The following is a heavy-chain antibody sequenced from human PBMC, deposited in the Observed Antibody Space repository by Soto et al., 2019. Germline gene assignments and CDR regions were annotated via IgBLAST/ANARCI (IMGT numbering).Heavy chain of an antibody. D-gene: IGHD2-21*02. CDR1: SNSIISLCFY. Sequence: TLSLNCTILSNSIISLCFYWMLNRLHPGKGLDWIGYIYYSGSTYYNPSLKCRFTISVDPSKNQFSLKLSSVTAADTAVYYCARVCGGDCHNGMDAWGQGTTVTVS. CDR3: ARVCGGDCHNGMDA. CDR2: IYYSGST. V-gene: IGHV4-31*03. J-gene: IGHJ6*02.